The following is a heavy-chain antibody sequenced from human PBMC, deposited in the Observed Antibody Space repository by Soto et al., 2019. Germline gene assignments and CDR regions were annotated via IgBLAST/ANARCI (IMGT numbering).Heavy chain of an antibody. Sequence: SETLSLTCTVSGGSISSGDYYWGWIRQPPGKGLEWIGSMYYSETTYYNPSLKSRVTISVDTSKKQFSLKLSSVTAADTAVYYCARQFLSNYYYYYGMDVWGQGTTVTVSS. CDR2: MYYSETT. CDR1: GGSISSGDYY. CDR3: ARQFLSNYYYYYGMDV. J-gene: IGHJ6*02. V-gene: IGHV4-39*01.